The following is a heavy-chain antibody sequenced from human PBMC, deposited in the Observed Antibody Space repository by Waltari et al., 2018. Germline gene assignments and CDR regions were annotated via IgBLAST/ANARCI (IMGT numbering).Heavy chain of an antibody. D-gene: IGHD5-18*01. V-gene: IGHV3-7*03. CDR3: GRDRGYGQSDS. J-gene: IGHJ4*02. CDR2: IKQDGSEK. CDR1: GFTFSNYW. Sequence: EVQLVESGGGLVQPGGSLRLSCAASGFTFSNYWRSWVRQAPGKGLEWVANIKQDGSEKDYVDSVKGRFTISRDNAKNSLYLQMNSLRAEDTAVYYCGRDRGYGQSDSWGQGTLVTVSS.